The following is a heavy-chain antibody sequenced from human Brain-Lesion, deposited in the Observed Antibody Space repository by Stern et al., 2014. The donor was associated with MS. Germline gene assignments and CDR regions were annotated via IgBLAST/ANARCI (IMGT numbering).Heavy chain of an antibody. V-gene: IGHV1-46*01. CDR3: AREPNYRGSYYRDYYNFYGMDV. D-gene: IGHD3-10*01. CDR2: IHPSGGNT. J-gene: IGHJ6*02. Sequence: MQLVESGAEVKEPGASVNVSCAASGYTFRSYFIHWVRQAPGQGLEWMGVIHPSGGNTRYAQKLQGTVIMTKDTATSTLYIARSRLRSEDTAVFYCAREPNYRGSYYRDYYNFYGMDVWGQGTTVTVSS. CDR1: GYTFRSYF.